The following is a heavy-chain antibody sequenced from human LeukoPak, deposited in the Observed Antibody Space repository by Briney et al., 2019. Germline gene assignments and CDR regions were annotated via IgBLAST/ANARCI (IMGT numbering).Heavy chain of an antibody. Sequence: SETLSLTCAASGGSISSGGYSWSWIRQPPGKGLEWIRYIYHSGSTYYNPSLKSRVTISVDRSKNQFSLKLSSVTAADTAVYYCARVVVRGAYFDYWGQGTLVTVSS. J-gene: IGHJ4*02. CDR3: ARVVVRGAYFDY. V-gene: IGHV4-30-2*01. CDR2: IYHSGST. CDR1: GGSISSGGYS. D-gene: IGHD3-10*01.